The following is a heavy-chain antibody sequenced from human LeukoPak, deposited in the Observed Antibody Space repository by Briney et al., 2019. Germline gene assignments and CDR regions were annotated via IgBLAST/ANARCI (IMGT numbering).Heavy chain of an antibody. D-gene: IGHD6-19*01. V-gene: IGHV3-23*01. CDR1: GFTFSSYA. CDR3: AKGLRSNRAVAGTDY. Sequence: GGSLRLSCAASGFTFSSYAMSWVRQAPGKGLEWVSLISGSGYSTYYADSVKGRFTISRDNAKNSLYLQMNSLRAEDTALYYCAKGLRSNRAVAGTDYWGQGTLVTVSS. J-gene: IGHJ4*02. CDR2: ISGSGYST.